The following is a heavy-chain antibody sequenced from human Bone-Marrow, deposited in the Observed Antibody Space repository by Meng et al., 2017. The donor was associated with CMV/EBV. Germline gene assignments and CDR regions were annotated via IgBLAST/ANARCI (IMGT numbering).Heavy chain of an antibody. V-gene: IGHV4-34*01. D-gene: IGHD6-6*01. CDR3: ARVWAPGSSSSLPSEYFQH. CDR1: GGSF. J-gene: IGHJ1*01. CDR2: INHGGDT. Sequence: SETLSLTCAIYGGSFWSWIRQPPGKGLEWIGEINHGGDTNYNPSLKSRVTMSADTSKNQFSLKLRSLTAADTAVYYCARVWAPGSSSSLPSEYFQHWGQGTLVTVSS.